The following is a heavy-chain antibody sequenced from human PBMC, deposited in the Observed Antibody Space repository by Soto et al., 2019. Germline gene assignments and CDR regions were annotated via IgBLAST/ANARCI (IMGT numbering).Heavy chain of an antibody. Sequence: QVQLVQSGAEVKKPGSSVKVSCKASGGTFSSYAISWVRQAPGQGLEWMGGIIPIFGTANYAQKFQGRVTITADESTSTAYMERSSLRSEDTAVYYCARGGTDYYDSSGYYPHFDYWGQGTLVTVSS. CDR1: GGTFSSYA. CDR2: IIPIFGTA. D-gene: IGHD3-22*01. CDR3: ARGGTDYYDSSGYYPHFDY. V-gene: IGHV1-69*01. J-gene: IGHJ4*02.